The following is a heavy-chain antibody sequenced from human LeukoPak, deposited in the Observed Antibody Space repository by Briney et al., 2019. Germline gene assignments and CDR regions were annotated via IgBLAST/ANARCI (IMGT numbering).Heavy chain of an antibody. V-gene: IGHV3-21*01. Sequence: GGSLRLSCAASGFTFGSFSMTWVRQAPGKGLEWDSSISSSGTYIYYADSVKGRFTISRDNVKNSLYLHMNSLRAEDTAVYYCARDPGRSGGSCYSDYWGQGTLVTVSS. D-gene: IGHD2-15*01. CDR3: ARDPGRSGGSCYSDY. CDR2: ISSSGTYI. J-gene: IGHJ4*02. CDR1: GFTFGSFS.